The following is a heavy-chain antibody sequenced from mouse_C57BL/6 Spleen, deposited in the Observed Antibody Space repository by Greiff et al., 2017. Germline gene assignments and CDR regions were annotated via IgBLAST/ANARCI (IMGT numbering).Heavy chain of an antibody. Sequence: QVQLQQSGAELVRPGTSVKLSCKASGYTFTSYWMHWVKQRPGQGLEWIGVIDPSDSYTNYNQKFKGKATLTVDTSSSTAYMQLSSLTSEDSAVYYCADYYGSTSGGYWGQGTTLTVSS. CDR3: ADYYGSTSGGY. V-gene: IGHV1-59*01. D-gene: IGHD1-1*01. J-gene: IGHJ2*01. CDR2: IDPSDSYT. CDR1: GYTFTSYW.